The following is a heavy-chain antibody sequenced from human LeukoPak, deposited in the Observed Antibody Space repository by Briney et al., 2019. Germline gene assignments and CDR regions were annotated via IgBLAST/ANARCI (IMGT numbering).Heavy chain of an antibody. J-gene: IGHJ4*02. CDR1: GGTFSSYA. CDR2: IIPILGIA. V-gene: IGHV1-69*04. CDR3: ARSDIAVTGSFNFDY. Sequence: ASVKVSCKASGGTFSSYAISWVRQAPGQGLEWMGRIIPILGIANYAQKFQGRVTITADKSTSTAYMELSSLRSEDTAVYYCARSDIAVTGSFNFDYWGQGTLVTVSS. D-gene: IGHD6-19*01.